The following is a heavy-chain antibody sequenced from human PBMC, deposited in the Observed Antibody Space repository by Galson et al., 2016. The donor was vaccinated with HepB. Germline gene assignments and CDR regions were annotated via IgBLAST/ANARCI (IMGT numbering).Heavy chain of an antibody. J-gene: IGHJ5*02. CDR3: ASAGSRGYLWWFDL. Sequence: SLRLSCAASGFTLSDYSVNWVRQAPGKGLEWVSTIDSNGTFIKYVDTLEGRFTISRDNAKDSSYLQMNSLTGDDTATYYCASAGSRGYLWWFDLWGQGSLDTVSS. CDR1: GFTLSDYS. D-gene: IGHD6-25*01. V-gene: IGHV3-21*01. CDR2: IDSNGTFI.